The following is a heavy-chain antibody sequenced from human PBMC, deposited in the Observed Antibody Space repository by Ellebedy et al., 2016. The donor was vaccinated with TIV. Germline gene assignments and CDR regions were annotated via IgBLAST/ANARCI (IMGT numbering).Heavy chain of an antibody. D-gene: IGHD5-24*01. CDR2: ISSSGSTI. CDR1: GFTFSDYY. CDR3: ARGRDGYNYGAFDI. Sequence: GGSLRLXCAASGFTFSDYYMSWIRQAPGKGLEWLSYISSSGSTIYYADSVKGRFTISRDNAKNSLYLQMNSLRAEDTAVYYCARGRDGYNYGAFDIWGQGTMVTVSS. J-gene: IGHJ3*02. V-gene: IGHV3-11*04.